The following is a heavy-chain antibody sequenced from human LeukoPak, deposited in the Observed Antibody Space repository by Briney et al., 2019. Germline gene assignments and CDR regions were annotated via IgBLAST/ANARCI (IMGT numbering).Heavy chain of an antibody. Sequence: GGSLRLSCAASGFAFGSYSMNWLRQAPGKGLEWVSSVSTAGSFIYYADSVKGRFTISRDNAQNSLFLQMRSLRADDTAGYYCARDGFYDSSGDAFDIWGQGTMVTVSS. J-gene: IGHJ3*02. CDR3: ARDGFYDSSGDAFDI. V-gene: IGHV3-21*01. CDR1: GFAFGSYS. D-gene: IGHD3-22*01. CDR2: VSTAGSFI.